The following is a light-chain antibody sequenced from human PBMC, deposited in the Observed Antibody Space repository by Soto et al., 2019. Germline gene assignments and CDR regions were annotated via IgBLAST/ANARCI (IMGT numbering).Light chain of an antibody. CDR1: QSISSW. Sequence: DIQMTQSPSTLSASVGDRVTITCRASQSISSWLAWYQQKPGKAPKLLIYKASSLEIGVPSRFSGRGSGTEFTLTISSLQPDDLATYYCQQYNNYPWTFGQGTKVEIK. CDR3: QQYNNYPWT. V-gene: IGKV1-5*03. J-gene: IGKJ1*01. CDR2: KAS.